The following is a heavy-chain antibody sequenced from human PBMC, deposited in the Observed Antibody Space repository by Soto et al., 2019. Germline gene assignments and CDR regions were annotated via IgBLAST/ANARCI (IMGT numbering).Heavy chain of an antibody. V-gene: IGHV4-59*01. CDR1: GASISSYY. J-gene: IGHJ4*02. CDR2: MYYSGNV. D-gene: IGHD1-26*01. Sequence: QVQLQESGPGLVKPSETLSLTCTVSGASISSYYWSWIRQAPEKGLEWIGYMYYSGNVNYNPSLRSRVTISVDTSKNQFSLNLTFMTAADTAVYYCAREYPVHSAYFAYWGQGILVTVSS. CDR3: AREYPVHSAYFAY.